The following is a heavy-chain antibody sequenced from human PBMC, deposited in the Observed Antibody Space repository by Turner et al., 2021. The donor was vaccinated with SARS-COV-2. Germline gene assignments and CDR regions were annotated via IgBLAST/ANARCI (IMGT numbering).Heavy chain of an antibody. V-gene: IGHV3-9*01. Sequence: EVQLVASGGGLVQPGRSLRLSCAASGFTFDDYAMHWVRQGPGKGLEWVSGISWNSGSIGYADSVKCRFTMSRDNAKNSLYLQMNSLRAEDTALYYCAKDRGYDILTGYSPYFDYWGQGTLVTVSS. D-gene: IGHD3-9*01. J-gene: IGHJ4*02. CDR3: AKDRGYDILTGYSPYFDY. CDR2: ISWNSGSI. CDR1: GFTFDDYA.